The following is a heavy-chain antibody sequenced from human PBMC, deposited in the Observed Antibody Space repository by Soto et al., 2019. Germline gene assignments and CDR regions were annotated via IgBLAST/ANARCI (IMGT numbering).Heavy chain of an antibody. V-gene: IGHV4-39*01. J-gene: IGHJ3*02. CDR1: GGSISSSSYY. Sequence: QLQLQESGPGLVKPSETLSLTCTVSGGSISSSSYYWGWIRQPPGKGLEWIGSIYYSGSTYYNPSLKSRVTISVDTSKNQFSLKLSSVTDSDTAVYYCAKGGSGSYSNAFDIWGQGTMVTVSS. D-gene: IGHD3-10*01. CDR2: IYYSGST. CDR3: AKGGSGSYSNAFDI.